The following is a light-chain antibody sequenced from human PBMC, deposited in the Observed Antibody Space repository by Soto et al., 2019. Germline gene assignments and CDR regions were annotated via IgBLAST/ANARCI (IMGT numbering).Light chain of an antibody. Sequence: QPVLTQSPSASASLGASVKLTCTLSSGHSNYAIAWHQQQPEKGPRYLMKLNNDGSHSKGDGIPDRFSGSSSGAERYLTISSLQSGDESDYYCQTWDTGISVVFGGGTKVTVL. J-gene: IGLJ2*01. CDR3: QTWDTGISVV. CDR1: SGHSNYA. CDR2: LNNDGSH. V-gene: IGLV4-69*01.